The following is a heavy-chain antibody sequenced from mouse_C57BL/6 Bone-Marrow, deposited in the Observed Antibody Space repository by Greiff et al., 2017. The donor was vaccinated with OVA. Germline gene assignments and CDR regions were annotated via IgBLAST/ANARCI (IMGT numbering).Heavy chain of an antibody. Sequence: QVQLKESGPELVKPGASVKISCKASGYAFSSSWMNWVKQRPGKGLEWIGRIYPGDGDTNYNGKFKGKATLTADKSSSTAYMQLSSLTSEDSAVYFCARPYYYGSGHWYFDVWGTGTTVTVSS. CDR1: GYAFSSSW. CDR3: ARPYYYGSGHWYFDV. CDR2: IYPGDGDT. D-gene: IGHD1-1*01. V-gene: IGHV1-82*01. J-gene: IGHJ1*03.